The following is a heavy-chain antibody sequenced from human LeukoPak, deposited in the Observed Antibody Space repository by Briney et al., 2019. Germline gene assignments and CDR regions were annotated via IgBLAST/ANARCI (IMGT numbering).Heavy chain of an antibody. CDR3: AKDRVVLAANEGQYGMYV. CDR1: GFTFSSYG. J-gene: IGHJ6*02. D-gene: IGHD2-15*01. V-gene: IGHV3-30*18. CDR2: ISYDGSNK. Sequence: PGRSLRLSCAASGFTFSSYGMHWVRQAPGKGLEWVAVISYDGSNKYYADSVKGRFTISRDNSTNTLYLQMNSLRAKDTAVDYCAKDRVVLAANEGQYGMYVWGQGTTVTVSS.